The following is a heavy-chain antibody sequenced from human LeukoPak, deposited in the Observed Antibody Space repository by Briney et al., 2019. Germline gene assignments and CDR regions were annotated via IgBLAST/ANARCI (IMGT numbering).Heavy chain of an antibody. Sequence: PSETLSLTCTVSGGSISSYYWSWIRQPPGKGLEWIGYIYYSGSTNYNPSLKSRVTISVDTSKNQFSLKLSSVTAADTAVYYCARGPLKITIFGVVTPYYFDYWGQGTLVTVSS. CDR3: ARGPLKITIFGVVTPYYFDY. CDR2: IYYSGST. D-gene: IGHD3-3*01. J-gene: IGHJ4*02. V-gene: IGHV4-59*12. CDR1: GGSISSYY.